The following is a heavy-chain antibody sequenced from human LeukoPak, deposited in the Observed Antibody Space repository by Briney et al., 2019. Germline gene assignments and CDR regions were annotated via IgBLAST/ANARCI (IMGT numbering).Heavy chain of an antibody. CDR1: GGSISSSNW. CDR2: IYHSGST. CDR3: ARRITLVRGVYYKGMDV. Sequence: PSETLSLTCTVSGGSISSSNWWSWVRQPPGKGREWIGEIYHSGSTNYNPSLKSRVTISVDKSKNQFSLKLSSVTAADTAVYYCARRITLVRGVYYKGMDVWGQGTTVTVSS. V-gene: IGHV4-4*02. J-gene: IGHJ6*02. D-gene: IGHD3-10*01.